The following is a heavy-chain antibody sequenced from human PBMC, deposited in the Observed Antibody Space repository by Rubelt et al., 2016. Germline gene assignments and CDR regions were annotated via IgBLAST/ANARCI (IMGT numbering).Heavy chain of an antibody. J-gene: IGHJ5*02. CDR1: GGTFSSYA. D-gene: IGHD2-15*01. CDR3: ATTPAPCSGGSCYVGKADWFDP. CDR2: FDPEDGET. V-gene: IGHV1-24*01. Sequence: QVQLVQSGAEVKKPGSSVKVSCKASGGTFSSYAISWVRQAPGKGLEWMGGFDPEDGETIYAQKFQGRVTMTEDTSTDTAYMELSSLRSEDTAVYYCATTPAPCSGGSCYVGKADWFDPWGQGTLVTVS.